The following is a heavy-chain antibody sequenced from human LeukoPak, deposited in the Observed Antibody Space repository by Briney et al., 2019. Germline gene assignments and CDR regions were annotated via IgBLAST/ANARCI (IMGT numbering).Heavy chain of an antibody. CDR2: INRSGST. Sequence: PSETLSLTCAVYGGSFSGYYWSWIRQPPGKGREWIGEINRSGSTNSNPSLKSRVTISAHTSKNQFSLKLSSVTAADTAVYYCARLTPTRDLDYWGQGTLVTVSS. V-gene: IGHV4-34*01. CDR1: GGSFSGYY. D-gene: IGHD3-16*01. CDR3: ARLTPTRDLDY. J-gene: IGHJ4*02.